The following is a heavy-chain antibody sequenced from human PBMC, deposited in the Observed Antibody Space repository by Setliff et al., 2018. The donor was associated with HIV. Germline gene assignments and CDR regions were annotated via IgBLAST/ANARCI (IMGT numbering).Heavy chain of an antibody. Sequence: LSLTCTVSGGSISSYYWSWVRQAPGKGLEWVAGIRYDGTTDVYADSVKGRFTISRDNAKDSLYLQMNSLRAEDTAVYYCARVANSRGYSYDFDSWGQGTLVTVSS. D-gene: IGHD5-18*01. CDR1: GGSISSYY. CDR3: ARVANSRGYSYDFDS. CDR2: IRYDGTTD. V-gene: IGHV3-33*08. J-gene: IGHJ4*02.